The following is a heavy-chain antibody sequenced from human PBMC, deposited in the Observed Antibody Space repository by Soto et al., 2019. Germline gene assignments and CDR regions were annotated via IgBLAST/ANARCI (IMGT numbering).Heavy chain of an antibody. CDR2: IIPIFGTA. J-gene: IGHJ5*02. V-gene: IGHV1-69*12. Sequence: QVQLVQSGAEVKKPGSSVKVSCKASGGTFSNYAISWVRQTPGQGLEWMGGIIPIFGTANYAQKFQGRVTINADESTSTAYMELSSLRSEDTAIYYCAVGSVDIVPSGMKPFDPWGQGTLVTVSS. CDR1: GGTFSNYA. D-gene: IGHD5-12*01. CDR3: AVGSVDIVPSGMKPFDP.